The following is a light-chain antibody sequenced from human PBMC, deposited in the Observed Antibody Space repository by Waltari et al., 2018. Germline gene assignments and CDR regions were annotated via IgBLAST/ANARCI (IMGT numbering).Light chain of an antibody. V-gene: IGLV1-51*02. CDR3: GTWDNNLSALV. CDR2: ETE. J-gene: IGLJ2*01. CDR1: TSNIGNNY. Sequence: QSVLTQPPSVSAAPGQKVTISCPGSTSNIGNNYVFWYQQLPGAAPKVFIYETEKRPSGIPDRFSGSKSGTSASLGITGLQTGDEAAYYCGTWDNNLSALVFGGGTRLTVL.